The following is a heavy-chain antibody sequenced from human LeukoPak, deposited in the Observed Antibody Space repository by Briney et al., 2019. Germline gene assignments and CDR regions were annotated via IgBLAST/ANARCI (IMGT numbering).Heavy chain of an antibody. CDR3: AKSRSGVSSCYNY. J-gene: IGHJ4*02. D-gene: IGHD2-15*01. V-gene: IGHV3-23*01. CDR2: ISGSGGST. CDR1: GFTFSSYA. Sequence: RSGGSLRLSCAASGFTFSSYAMSWVRQAPGKGLEWVSAISGSGGSTYYADSVKGRFTISRDNSKNTLYLQMNSLRAEDTAIYFCAKSRSGVSSCYNYWGQGTLVTVSS.